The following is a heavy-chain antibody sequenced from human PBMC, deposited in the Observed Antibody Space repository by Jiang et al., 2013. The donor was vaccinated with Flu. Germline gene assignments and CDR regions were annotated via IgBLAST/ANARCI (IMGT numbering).Heavy chain of an antibody. CDR3: ARVYDILTGDTHFDY. Sequence: GLEWMGWISAYNGNTNYAQKLQGRVTMTTDTSMSTAYMELRSLRSDDTAVYYCARVYDILTGDTHFDYWGQGTLVTVSS. V-gene: IGHV1-18*01. D-gene: IGHD3-9*01. CDR2: ISAYNGNT. J-gene: IGHJ4*02.